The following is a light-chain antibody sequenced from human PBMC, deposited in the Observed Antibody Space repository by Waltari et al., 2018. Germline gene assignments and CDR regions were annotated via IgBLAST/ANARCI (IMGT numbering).Light chain of an antibody. CDR3: QQANSFPLT. Sequence: DIQMTQFPSSVSASVGDRVTITCRASQDISRWLAWYQQKPGKAPKFLIYGASNLPSCGPSRFSGSGSGTDFTLTISSLQPEDFATYYCQQANSFPLTFGGGTKVEIK. V-gene: IGKV1-12*01. J-gene: IGKJ4*01. CDR1: QDISRW. CDR2: GAS.